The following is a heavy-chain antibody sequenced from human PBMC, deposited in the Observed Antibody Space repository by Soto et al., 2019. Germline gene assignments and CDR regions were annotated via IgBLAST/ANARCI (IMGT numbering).Heavy chain of an antibody. J-gene: IGHJ4*02. D-gene: IGHD1-26*01. CDR1: GNAGPNYA. CDR3: ARDDSGFSGSHYIDYFNY. V-gene: IGHV1-3*01. CDR2: INGGNGNT. Sequence: PSVEVSCKASGNAGPNYAIHWVRQAPGQRLEWMGWINGGNGNTYYSEHFQGRVTFTRDTSAGTVYMQLSSLTSEDTAVYYCARDDSGFSGSHYIDYFNYWGQGALVTVSS.